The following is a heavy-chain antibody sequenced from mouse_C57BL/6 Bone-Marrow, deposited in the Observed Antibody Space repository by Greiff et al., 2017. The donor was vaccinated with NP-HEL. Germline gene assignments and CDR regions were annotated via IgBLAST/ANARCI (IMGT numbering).Heavy chain of an antibody. CDR3: TTGYYSYAMDY. CDR2: IDPENGDT. Sequence: VQLQQSGAELVRPGASVKLSCTASGFNIKDDYMHWVKQRPEQGLEWIGWIDPENGDTEYASKFQGKATITADTSSTTAYLQLSSLTSEDTAVYYCTTGYYSYAMDYWGQGTSVTVSS. J-gene: IGHJ4*01. D-gene: IGHD2-3*01. V-gene: IGHV14-4*01. CDR1: GFNIKDDY.